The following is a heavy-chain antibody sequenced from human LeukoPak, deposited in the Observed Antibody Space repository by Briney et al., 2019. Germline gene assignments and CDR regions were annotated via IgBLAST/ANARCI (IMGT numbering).Heavy chain of an antibody. CDR3: SYYDSGGHH. D-gene: IGHD3-22*01. Sequence: ASVKVSCKASGYSFISYDINWLRLATGQGPEWMGWMNPNNGKTGYAQKFQGRVTMTRDTSISTAYMELSSLRPEDTAVYYCSYYDSGGHHWGQGTLVTVSS. J-gene: IGHJ5*02. CDR2: MNPNNGKT. V-gene: IGHV1-8*01. CDR1: GYSFISYD.